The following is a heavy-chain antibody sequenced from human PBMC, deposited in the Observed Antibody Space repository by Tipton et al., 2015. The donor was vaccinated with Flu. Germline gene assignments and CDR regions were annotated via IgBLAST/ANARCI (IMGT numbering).Heavy chain of an antibody. CDR2: IYTSGST. J-gene: IGHJ6*02. CDR1: GGSISSYY. CDR3: AREGGITMVRGVITHYYYGMDV. V-gene: IGHV4-4*07. Sequence: TLSLTCTVSGGSISSYYWSWIRQPAGKGLEWIGRIYTSGSTNYNPSLKSRVTMSVDTSKNQFSLKLSSVTAADTAVYYCAREGGITMVRGVITHYYYGMDVWGQGTTVTVSS. D-gene: IGHD3-10*01.